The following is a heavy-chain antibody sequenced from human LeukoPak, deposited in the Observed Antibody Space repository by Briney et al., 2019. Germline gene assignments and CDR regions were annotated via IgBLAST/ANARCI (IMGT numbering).Heavy chain of an antibody. J-gene: IGHJ3*02. D-gene: IGHD3-9*01. CDR3: ARDPALRYFDWFGAFDI. V-gene: IGHV3-66*01. CDR1: GFTVSSNY. CDR2: IYSDGSA. Sequence: PGGSLRLSCAASGFTVSSNYMSWVRQAPGKGLEWVSVIYSDGSAYYADSVKGRFTISRDNSKNTLYLQMNSLRAEDTAVYYCARDPALRYFDWFGAFDIWGQGTMVTVSS.